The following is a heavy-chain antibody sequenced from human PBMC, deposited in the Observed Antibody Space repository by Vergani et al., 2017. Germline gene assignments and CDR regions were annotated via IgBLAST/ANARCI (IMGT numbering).Heavy chain of an antibody. Sequence: QVQLVQSGAEVKKPGASVKVSCKASGYTFTSYGISWVRQAPGQGLEWMGWISAYNGXTNYAQKLQGRVTMTTDTSTSTAYMELRSLRSDDTAVYYCAREGGPLGYSSSWYVRINFDYWGQGTLVTVSS. V-gene: IGHV1-18*01. CDR3: AREGGPLGYSSSWYVRINFDY. D-gene: IGHD6-13*01. J-gene: IGHJ4*02. CDR2: ISAYNGXT. CDR1: GYTFTSYG.